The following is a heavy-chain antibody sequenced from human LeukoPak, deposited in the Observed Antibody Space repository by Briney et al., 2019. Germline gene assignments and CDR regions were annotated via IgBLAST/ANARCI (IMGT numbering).Heavy chain of an antibody. Sequence: PGGSLRLSCAASGFTFSSYGMHWVRQAPGKGLEWVAVIWYDGSNKYYADSVKGRFTISRDNSKKTLYLQMNSLRAEDTAVYYCARGTRGTSLFIDYWGQGTLVTVSS. CDR1: GFTFSSYG. J-gene: IGHJ4*02. CDR2: IWYDGSNK. CDR3: ARGTRGTSLFIDY. V-gene: IGHV3-33*01. D-gene: IGHD3-16*01.